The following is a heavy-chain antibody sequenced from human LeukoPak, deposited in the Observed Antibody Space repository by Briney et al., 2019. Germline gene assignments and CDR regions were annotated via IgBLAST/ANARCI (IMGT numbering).Heavy chain of an antibody. Sequence: ASVKVSCKASGYTFTGYYIHWVRQAPGQGLEWMGWINPNSGGTNYAQKFQGRVTMTRDTSISTAYMELSRLRSDDTAVYYCARVLGDSYYDSSGEWIDYWGQGTLVTVSS. CDR2: INPNSGGT. V-gene: IGHV1-2*02. CDR3: ARVLGDSYYDSSGEWIDY. D-gene: IGHD3-22*01. CDR1: GYTFTGYY. J-gene: IGHJ4*02.